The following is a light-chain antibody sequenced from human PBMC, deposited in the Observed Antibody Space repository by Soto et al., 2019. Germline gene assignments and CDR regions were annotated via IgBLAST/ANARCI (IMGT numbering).Light chain of an antibody. CDR1: SSDVGGYNY. CDR3: SSHTSSSTSYV. V-gene: IGLV2-14*01. J-gene: IGLJ1*01. CDR2: DVS. Sequence: SALTQPASVSGSPGQSITISCTGTSSDVGGYNYVSWYQQHPGKAPKLMIYDVSNRPSGVSNRFSGSKSGNTASLTISGLQAEDEADYYCSSHTSSSTSYVFGTGTKLNVL.